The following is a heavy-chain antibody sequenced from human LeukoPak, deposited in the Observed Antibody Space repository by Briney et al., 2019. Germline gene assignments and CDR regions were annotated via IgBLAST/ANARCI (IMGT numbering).Heavy chain of an antibody. CDR2: ISYDGSNK. V-gene: IGHV3-30*18. Sequence: PGGSLRLSCAASGFTFSSYGMHWVRQAPGKGLEWVAVISYDGSNKYYADSVKGRFTISRDNSKNTLYLQMNSLRAEDTAVYYCAKESLTYYYDSSGYLDAFDIWGQGTMVTVSS. CDR3: AKESLTYYYDSSGYLDAFDI. D-gene: IGHD3-22*01. CDR1: GFTFSSYG. J-gene: IGHJ3*02.